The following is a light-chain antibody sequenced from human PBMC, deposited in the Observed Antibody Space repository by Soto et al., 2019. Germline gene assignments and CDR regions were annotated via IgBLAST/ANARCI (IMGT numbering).Light chain of an antibody. V-gene: IGKV3-20*01. CDR1: QSVTNDY. J-gene: IGKJ2*01. Sequence: EIVLTQSPGSLSLSPGERAALSCRASQSVTNDYLAWYQQKFGQAPRLLIYGASRRATGIPDRFSGIGSGTDFTLTISRLEPEDFAVYFCQQYGNSPRTFGQGTKVDFK. CDR3: QQYGNSPRT. CDR2: GAS.